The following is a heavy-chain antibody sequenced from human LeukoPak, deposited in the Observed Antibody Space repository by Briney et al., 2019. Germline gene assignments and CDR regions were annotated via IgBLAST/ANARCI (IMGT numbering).Heavy chain of an antibody. CDR2: IYTDGSRT. V-gene: IGHV3-74*01. CDR3: ARGDHVGYFLDY. CDR1: GFTFSGYW. Sequence: PGGSLRLSCAASGFTFSGYWMHWVRQAPGKGLVWVSRIYTDGSRTNYADSVWGRFTISRDNAKNTLYLQLDSLRAEATAVYYCARGDHVGYFLDYWGQGTLVTVSS. J-gene: IGHJ4*02. D-gene: IGHD1-26*01.